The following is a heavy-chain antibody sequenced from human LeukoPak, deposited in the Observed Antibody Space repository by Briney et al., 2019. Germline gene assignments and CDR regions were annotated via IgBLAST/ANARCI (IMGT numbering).Heavy chain of an antibody. CDR2: ISGSGGST. CDR3: AKAYSSVWYYFDY. CDR1: GFTFSTYA. Sequence: PGGSLRLSCVASGFTFSTYAMSWVRQAPGKGLEGVSGISGSGGSTNYADSVKGRFTISRDNSKNTLFLQVNSLRAEDTAVYYCAKAYSSVWYYFDYWGQGTLVTVSS. D-gene: IGHD6-19*01. V-gene: IGHV3-23*01. J-gene: IGHJ4*02.